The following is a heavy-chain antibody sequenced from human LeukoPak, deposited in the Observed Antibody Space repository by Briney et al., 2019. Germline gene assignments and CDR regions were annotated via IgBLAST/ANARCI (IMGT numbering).Heavy chain of an antibody. Sequence: SETLSLTCTVSGGSISTYYGSWIRQPAGKGLEWIGRIYSSGSTNYNPSLKSRVTMSVDTSKNQFSLKLSSVTAADTAVYFCARDRSWFGETYYSSMDVWGKGTTVTVSS. CDR2: IYSSGST. V-gene: IGHV4-4*07. CDR3: ARDRSWFGETYYSSMDV. CDR1: GGSISTYY. D-gene: IGHD3-10*01. J-gene: IGHJ6*03.